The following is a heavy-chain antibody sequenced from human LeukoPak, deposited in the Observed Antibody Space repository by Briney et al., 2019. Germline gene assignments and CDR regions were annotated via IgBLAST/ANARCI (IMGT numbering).Heavy chain of an antibody. D-gene: IGHD3-22*01. CDR3: ARAKWYYYDSSGSPGHYFDY. CDR1: GGSISSYY. CDR2: IYTSGST. J-gene: IGHJ4*02. Sequence: SETLSLTCTVSGGSISSYYWSWIRQPPGKGLEWIGYIYTSGSTNYNPSLKTRVTIPVDTSKNQFSLKLSSVTAADTAVYYCARAKWYYYDSSGSPGHYFDYWGQGTLVTVSS. V-gene: IGHV4-4*09.